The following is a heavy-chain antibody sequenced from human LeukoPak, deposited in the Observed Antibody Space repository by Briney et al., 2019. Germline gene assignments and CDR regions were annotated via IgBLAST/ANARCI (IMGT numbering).Heavy chain of an antibody. V-gene: IGHV3-23*01. CDR3: AKGAREYFSCAICYPFDY. CDR2: VTGSGSDK. J-gene: IGHJ4*02. D-gene: IGHD2-2*01. Sequence: PGASLRLSCAASGFTFINYAMNWVRQAPGRGLEWVSSVTGSGSDKYYADSVKGRFTISRENSKNTLYLQMNSLRAEDTAIYYCAKGAREYFSCAICYPFDYWGQGTLVTVSS. CDR1: GFTFINYA.